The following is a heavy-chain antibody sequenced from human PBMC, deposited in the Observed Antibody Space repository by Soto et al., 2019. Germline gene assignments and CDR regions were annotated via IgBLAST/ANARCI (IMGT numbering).Heavy chain of an antibody. CDR3: TRLVVTASLGYYYGMDV. CDR1: GFTFSGSA. CDR2: IRSKANSYAT. D-gene: IGHD2-21*02. V-gene: IGHV3-73*01. Sequence: LRLSCAASGFTFSGSAMHWVRQASGKGLEWVGRIRSKANSYATAYAASVKGRFTISRDDSKNTAYLQMNSLKTEDTAVYYCTRLVVTASLGYYYGMDVWGQGTTVTVSS. J-gene: IGHJ6*02.